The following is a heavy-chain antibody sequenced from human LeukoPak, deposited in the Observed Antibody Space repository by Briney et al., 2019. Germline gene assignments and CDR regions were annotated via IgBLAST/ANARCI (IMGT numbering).Heavy chain of an antibody. CDR1: GFAFSSSW. V-gene: IGHV3-74*01. J-gene: IGHJ4*02. Sequence: GGSLRLSCAGSGFAFSSSWMHWVRQAPGKGLVWVSRMNSDGTTTNYADSVKGRFTISRDNSKNTLYLQMNSLRAEDTAVYYCAKGYGDYGPKYYFDYWGQGTLVTVSS. CDR2: MNSDGTTT. D-gene: IGHD4-17*01. CDR3: AKGYGDYGPKYYFDY.